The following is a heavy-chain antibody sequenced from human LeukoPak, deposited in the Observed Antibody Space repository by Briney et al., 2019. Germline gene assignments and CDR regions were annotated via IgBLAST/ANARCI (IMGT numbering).Heavy chain of an antibody. V-gene: IGHV4-34*01. CDR1: GGSFSGYY. Sequence: SETLSLTCAVYGGSFSGYYWSWIRQPPGKGLEWIGEINHSGSTNYNPSLKSRVTISVDTSKNQFSLKLSSVTAADTAVYYCARRTEGVVVVAADLNWFDPWGQGTLVTVSS. CDR3: ARRTEGVVVVAADLNWFDP. D-gene: IGHD2-15*01. J-gene: IGHJ5*02. CDR2: INHSGST.